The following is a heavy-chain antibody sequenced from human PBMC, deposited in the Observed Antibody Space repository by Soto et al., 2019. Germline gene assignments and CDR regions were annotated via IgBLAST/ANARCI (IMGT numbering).Heavy chain of an antibody. CDR2: IWYDGSNK. Sequence: QVQLVESGGGVVQPGRSLRLSCAASGFTFSSYGMHWVRQAPGKGLEWVAVIWYDGSNKYYADSVKGRFTISRDNSKNTLYLQMNSLRAGDTAVYYCARDFSEMATMWGQGTLVTVSS. CDR3: ARDFSEMATM. J-gene: IGHJ4*02. CDR1: GFTFSSYG. V-gene: IGHV3-33*01. D-gene: IGHD5-12*01.